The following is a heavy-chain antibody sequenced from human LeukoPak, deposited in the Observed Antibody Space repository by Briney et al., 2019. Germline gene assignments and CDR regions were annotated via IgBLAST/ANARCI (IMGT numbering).Heavy chain of an antibody. Sequence: PGGSLRLSCAASGFTFSTYGMHWVRQAPGKGLEWVAFIPYDGDNKDYADSVKGRFTISRDISRNTVYLQMNSLRTEDTAVYYCALLGAGDLDYWGQGTLVTVSS. V-gene: IGHV3-30*02. CDR1: GFTFSTYG. CDR2: IPYDGDNK. CDR3: ALLGAGDLDY. D-gene: IGHD3-16*01. J-gene: IGHJ4*02.